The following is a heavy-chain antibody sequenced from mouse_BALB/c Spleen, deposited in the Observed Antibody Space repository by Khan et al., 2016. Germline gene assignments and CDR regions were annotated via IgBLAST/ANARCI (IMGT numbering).Heavy chain of an antibody. Sequence: EVELVESGGGLVQPGGSRKLSCAASGFTFSSFGMHWVRQAPEKGLEWVAYICTGSITIYYADTVKGRFTISRDNPKNTLFLQMTSLRSEDTAMYYCARGGIYGLDYWSQGTTRTVSS. D-gene: IGHD1-1*01. CDR1: GFTFSSFG. CDR3: ARGGIYGLDY. J-gene: IGHJ2*01. V-gene: IGHV5-17*02. CDR2: ICTGSITI.